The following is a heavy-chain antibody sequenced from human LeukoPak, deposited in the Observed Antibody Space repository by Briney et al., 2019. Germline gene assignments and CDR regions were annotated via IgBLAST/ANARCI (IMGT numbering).Heavy chain of an antibody. CDR1: GGSFSGYY. J-gene: IGHJ4*02. Sequence: PSETLSLTCAVYGGSFSGYYWSWIRQPPGKGLEWIGEINHSGSANYNPSLKSRVTISVDTSKNQFSLKLSSVTAADTAVYYCASVYDSSGYYPFWGQGTLVTVSS. CDR3: ASVYDSSGYYPF. D-gene: IGHD3-22*01. CDR2: INHSGSA. V-gene: IGHV4-34*01.